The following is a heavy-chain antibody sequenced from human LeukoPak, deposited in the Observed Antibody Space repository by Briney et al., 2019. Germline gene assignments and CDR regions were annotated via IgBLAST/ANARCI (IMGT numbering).Heavy chain of an antibody. D-gene: IGHD3-3*01. CDR3: ARGGSTIFTVVIIENFDY. CDR2: IQQDGSEK. J-gene: IGHJ4*01. Sequence: PGGSLRLSCAASGFTFSRHWMSWVRHAPGKGLEWVANIQQDGSEKYYMDSGEDRFTIPRDNAKHSLYLQMDSLRGEDTAIYYCARGGSTIFTVVIIENFDYWGQGSLVSVSS. CDR1: GFTFSRHW. V-gene: IGHV3-7*04.